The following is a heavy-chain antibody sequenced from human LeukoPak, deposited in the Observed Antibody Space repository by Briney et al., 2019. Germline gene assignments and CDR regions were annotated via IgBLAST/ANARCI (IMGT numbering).Heavy chain of an antibody. CDR1: GFTFSSYS. Sequence: GGSLRLSCAASGFTFSSYSMNGVRKAPGKGLEGVSSISSSSSYIYYADSVKGRFTISRDNAKNSLYLQMNSLRAEDTAVYYCAREPYDILTGHYYYYYMDVWGKGTTVTISS. D-gene: IGHD3-9*01. CDR2: ISSSSSYI. J-gene: IGHJ6*03. CDR3: AREPYDILTGHYYYYYMDV. V-gene: IGHV3-21*01.